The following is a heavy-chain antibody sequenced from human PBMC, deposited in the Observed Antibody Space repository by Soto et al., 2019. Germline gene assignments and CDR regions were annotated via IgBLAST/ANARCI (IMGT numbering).Heavy chain of an antibody. D-gene: IGHD2-21*02. Sequence: GGSLRLSCAASGFTFSSYAMSWVRQAPGKGLEWVSAISGSGGSTYYADSVKGRFTISRDNSKNTLYLQMNSLRAEDTAVYYCAKSKHIVVVTAIVQVDYWGQGTLVTVSS. CDR2: ISGSGGST. CDR3: AKSKHIVVVTAIVQVDY. CDR1: GFTFSSYA. J-gene: IGHJ4*02. V-gene: IGHV3-23*01.